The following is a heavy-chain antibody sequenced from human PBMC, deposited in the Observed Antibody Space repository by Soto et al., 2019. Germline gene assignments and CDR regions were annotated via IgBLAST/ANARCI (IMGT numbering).Heavy chain of an antibody. CDR2: IIPIFGTA. CDR1: GGTFSSYA. Sequence: VKVSCKASGGTFSSYAISWVRQAPGQGLEWMGGIIPIFGTANYAQKFQGRVTITADESTSTAYMELSSLRSEDTAVYYCARDSSGYYFPLDYWGQGTLVTVSS. D-gene: IGHD3-22*01. CDR3: ARDSSGYYFPLDY. J-gene: IGHJ4*02. V-gene: IGHV1-69*13.